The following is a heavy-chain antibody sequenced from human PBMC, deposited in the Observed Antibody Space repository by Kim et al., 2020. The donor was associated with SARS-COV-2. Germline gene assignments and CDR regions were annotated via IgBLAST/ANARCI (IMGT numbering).Heavy chain of an antibody. J-gene: IGHJ4*02. CDR2: T. D-gene: IGHD3-9*01. Sequence: TNYTPARKSRVTISVDTSKNQCSLKRSCVTAADTAVYYCARYDILTGFDYWGQGTLVTVSS. V-gene: IGHV4-4*09. CDR3: ARYDILTGFDY.